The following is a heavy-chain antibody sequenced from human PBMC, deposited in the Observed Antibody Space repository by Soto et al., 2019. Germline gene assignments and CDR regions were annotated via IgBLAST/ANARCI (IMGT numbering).Heavy chain of an antibody. V-gene: IGHV3-30*18. CDR2: ISYDGSDK. J-gene: IGHJ4*02. Sequence: GGSLRLSCAASGFTSNSYGMHWVRQAPGKGLEWVAVISYDGSDKYYADSVKGRFTISRDNSKNTLYLQMNSQRAEDTAVYYCSKDLDGLQGLVDSSFCFDYWGQGTLVTVSS. CDR3: SKDLDGLQGLVDSSFCFDY. D-gene: IGHD3-16*02. CDR1: GFTSNSYG.